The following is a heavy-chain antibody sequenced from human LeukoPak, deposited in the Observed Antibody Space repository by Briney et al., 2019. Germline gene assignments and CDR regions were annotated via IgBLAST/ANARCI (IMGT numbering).Heavy chain of an antibody. Sequence: SETLSLTCTVSGGSISSYYWSWIRQPPGKGLEWIGYIYYSGSTNYNPPLKSRVTISVDTSKNQFSLKLSSVTAADTAVYYCARESGDILVVPYYWGQGTQVTVSS. D-gene: IGHD2-2*01. CDR2: IYYSGST. V-gene: IGHV4-59*01. J-gene: IGHJ4*02. CDR3: ARESGDILVVPYY. CDR1: GGSISSYY.